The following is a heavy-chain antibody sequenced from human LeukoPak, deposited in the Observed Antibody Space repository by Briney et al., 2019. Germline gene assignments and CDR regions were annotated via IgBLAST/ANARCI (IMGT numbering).Heavy chain of an antibody. CDR1: GASITSGAYY. J-gene: IGHJ4*02. CDR3: ARARMGPVPFDS. V-gene: IGHV4-31*03. D-gene: IGHD1-14*01. Sequence: SQTLSLTCSVSGASITSGAYYWSWLRQHPEKGLEWIGYIADIATKFYNPSFKSRVSISMDPSKNLFSLSLTSLTAADTAVYYCARARMGPVPFDSWGQGILVTV. CDR2: IADIATK.